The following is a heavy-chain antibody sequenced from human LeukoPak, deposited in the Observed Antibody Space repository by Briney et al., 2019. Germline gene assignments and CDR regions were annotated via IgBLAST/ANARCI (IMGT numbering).Heavy chain of an antibody. CDR1: GASMISHY. CDR2: IYSSGST. CDR3: AKESRSSSGSWFDP. J-gene: IGHJ5*02. Sequence: PSETLSLTCDVSGASMISHYWSWIRRPPGKGLEWIGYIYSSGSTNCNPSLCSRVTISINTSENQFSLKLSSVTAADTAVYYCAKESRSSSGSWFDPWGRGTPVTVSS. V-gene: IGHV4-59*11. D-gene: IGHD6-6*01.